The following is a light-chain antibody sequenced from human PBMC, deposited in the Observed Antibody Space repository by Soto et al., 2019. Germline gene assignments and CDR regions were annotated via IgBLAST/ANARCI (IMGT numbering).Light chain of an antibody. CDR3: ATWDSALSAGV. CDR1: SSNIGSHY. CDR2: DDN. J-gene: IGLJ1*01. Sequence: QSVLTQPPSVSAAPGQKVTISCSGSSSNIGSHYVSWYQHLPGTAPKLLIYDDNKRPSGIPDRFSGSKSGTSATLDITGLQTGDEADYFCATWDSALSAGVFATGTKGTVL. V-gene: IGLV1-51*01.